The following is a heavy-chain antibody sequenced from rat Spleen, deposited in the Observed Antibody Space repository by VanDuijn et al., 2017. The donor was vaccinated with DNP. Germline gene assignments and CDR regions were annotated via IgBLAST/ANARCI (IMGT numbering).Heavy chain of an antibody. Sequence: EVQLVETGGGLVQPGRSLKLSCVASGFTFSSYWMYWVRQAPGQGLEWVASITTDGGGTYYPDSVKGRFTISRDNADNTVYLQMNSLRSEDTATYYCATQGYFSTYILGTYWGQGTLVTVSS. D-gene: IGHD1-2*01. CDR1: GFTFSSYW. J-gene: IGHJ3*01. CDR3: ATQGYFSTYILGTY. V-gene: IGHV5-58*01. CDR2: ITTDGGGT.